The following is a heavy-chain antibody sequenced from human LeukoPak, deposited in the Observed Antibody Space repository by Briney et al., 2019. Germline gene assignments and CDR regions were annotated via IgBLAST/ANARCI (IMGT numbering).Heavy chain of an antibody. CDR3: ARDLQEFDS. Sequence: GGSLRLSCAASGFDFNTYTMNWVRQAPGKGLEWVASIISSSASISYADSMKGRFTISRHNAKKTVYLHMSSVRAEDTAVYYCARDLQEFDSWGQGTLVTVSS. V-gene: IGHV3-21*01. CDR1: GFDFNTYT. CDR2: IISSSASI. J-gene: IGHJ4*02.